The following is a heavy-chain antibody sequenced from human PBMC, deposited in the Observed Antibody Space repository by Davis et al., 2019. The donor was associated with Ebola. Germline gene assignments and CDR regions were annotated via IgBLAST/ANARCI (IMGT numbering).Heavy chain of an antibody. CDR3: AGAPVYYYYGMDV. CDR1: GGSFSGYY. J-gene: IGHJ6*04. CDR2: INHSGST. V-gene: IGHV4-34*01. D-gene: IGHD4/OR15-4a*01. Sequence: MPSETLSLTCAVYGGSFSGYYWSWIRPPPGKGLEWIGEINHSGSTNYNPSLKSRVTISVDTSKNQFSLKLSSVTAADTAVYYCAGAPVYYYYGMDVWGKGTTVTVSS.